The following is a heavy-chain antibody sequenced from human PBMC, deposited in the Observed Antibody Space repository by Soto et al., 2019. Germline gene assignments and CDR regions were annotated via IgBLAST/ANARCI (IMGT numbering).Heavy chain of an antibody. CDR1: GFSLSTSGVG. V-gene: IGHV2-5*02. Sequence: QITLKESGPTLVKPTQTLTLTCTFSGFSLSTSGVGVGWIRQPPGKALEWLALIYWDDDNRYSPSLKSRLTITKDTSKNQVVLTMTNIDPVDTATYYCAHRGIGWYWFDPWGQGTLVTVSS. CDR3: AHRGIGWYWFDP. CDR2: IYWDDDN. D-gene: IGHD2-15*01. J-gene: IGHJ5*02.